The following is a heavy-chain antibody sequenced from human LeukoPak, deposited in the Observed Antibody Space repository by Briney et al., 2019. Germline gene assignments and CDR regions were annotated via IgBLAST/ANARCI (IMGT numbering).Heavy chain of an antibody. CDR2: INHSGST. CDR3: ARVSSLITMVRGVMRWFDP. D-gene: IGHD3-10*01. V-gene: IGHV4-34*01. J-gene: IGHJ5*02. Sequence: SETLSLTCAVYGGSFSGYYWSWIRQPPGKGLEWSGEINHSGSTNYNPSLKSRVTISVGTSKNQFSLKLSSVTAADTAVYYCARVSSLITMVRGVMRWFDPWGQGTLVTVSS. CDR1: GGSFSGYY.